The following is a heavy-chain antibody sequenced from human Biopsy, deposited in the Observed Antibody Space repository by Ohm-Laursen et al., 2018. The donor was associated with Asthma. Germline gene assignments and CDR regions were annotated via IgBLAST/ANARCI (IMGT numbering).Heavy chain of an antibody. D-gene: IGHD6-13*01. Sequence: SLRLSCTASGFNFHNYGMNWVRRAPGKGLEWVAQILFDGRKINYPDSVKGRFTISRDNSKNMVYLQMNSLRPEDTAVYYCAKDRIAGRSYYFDYWGQGSLVSVSS. V-gene: IGHV3-30*18. CDR3: AKDRIAGRSYYFDY. CDR1: GFNFHNYG. J-gene: IGHJ4*02. CDR2: ILFDGRKI.